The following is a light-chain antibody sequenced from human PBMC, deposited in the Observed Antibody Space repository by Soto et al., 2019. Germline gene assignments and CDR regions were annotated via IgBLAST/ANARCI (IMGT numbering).Light chain of an antibody. J-gene: IGLJ1*01. Sequence: QSALTQPPSASGSPGQSVTISCTGTSSDVGGYNYVSWYQHHPGKAPKLMIYEVSKRPSGVPDRFSGSKSANTASLTVSGRQAEDEADYYCSSYAGSSDYVFGTGTKLTVL. CDR1: SSDVGGYNY. CDR3: SSYAGSSDYV. CDR2: EVS. V-gene: IGLV2-8*01.